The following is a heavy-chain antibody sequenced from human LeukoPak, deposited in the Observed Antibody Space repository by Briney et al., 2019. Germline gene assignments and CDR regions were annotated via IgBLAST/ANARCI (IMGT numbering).Heavy chain of an antibody. V-gene: IGHV1-3*03. D-gene: IGHD5-12*01. J-gene: IGHJ4*02. CDR3: ARTRQYSATWGFDY. CDR1: GYSFISYA. Sequence: ASVKVSCKASGYSFISYAMHWVRQAPGQRLEWMGWINAGNGNTKYSQEFQGRVTITRDTSASTVYTELSSLRSEDMAVYYCARTRQYSATWGFDYWGQGTLVTVSS. CDR2: INAGNGNT.